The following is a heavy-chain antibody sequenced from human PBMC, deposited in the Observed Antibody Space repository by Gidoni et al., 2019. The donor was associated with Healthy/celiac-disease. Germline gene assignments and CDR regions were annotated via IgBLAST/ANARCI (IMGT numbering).Heavy chain of an antibody. CDR1: GYTFTSYA. CDR2: INAGNGNT. CDR3: ARGDSSSWYYFDY. Sequence: QVQLVQSGAEAKKPGASVKVSCKASGYTFTSYAMHWVRQAPGQRLEWMGWINAGNGNTKYSQKFQGRVTITRDTSASTAYMELSSLRSEDTAVYYCARGDSSSWYYFDYWGQGTLVTVSS. D-gene: IGHD6-13*01. J-gene: IGHJ4*02. V-gene: IGHV1-3*01.